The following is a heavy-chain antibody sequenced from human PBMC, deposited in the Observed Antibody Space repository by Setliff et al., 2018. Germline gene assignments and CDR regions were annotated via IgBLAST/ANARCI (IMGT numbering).Heavy chain of an antibody. V-gene: IGHV4-4*07. Sequence: TLSLSCTVSGGSISSYYWSWIRQPAGKGLEWIGHIYIGGSANYNPSLKSRVTMSIDTSKNQFSLKLNSVTAADMAVYYCAREQWLDPPGYYYMDVWAKGTTVTVSS. D-gene: IGHD6-19*01. CDR3: AREQWLDPPGYYYMDV. CDR2: IYIGGSA. J-gene: IGHJ6*03. CDR1: GGSISSYY.